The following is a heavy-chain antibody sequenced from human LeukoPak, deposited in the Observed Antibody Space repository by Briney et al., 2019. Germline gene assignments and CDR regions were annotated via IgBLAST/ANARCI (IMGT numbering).Heavy chain of an antibody. J-gene: IGHJ5*02. V-gene: IGHV1-46*01. CDR2: INPSGGST. CDR3: ARDSTVTTFRGCVDP. Sequence: ASVKVSCKASGYTCSNYYVHWVRQAPGQGLEWMGVINPSGGSTNYAQKFQGRVTMTRDTSTSTVYMEMSSLRSEDTAVYYCARDSTVTTFRGCVDPWGQGTLVTVSS. D-gene: IGHD4-17*01. CDR1: GYTCSNYY.